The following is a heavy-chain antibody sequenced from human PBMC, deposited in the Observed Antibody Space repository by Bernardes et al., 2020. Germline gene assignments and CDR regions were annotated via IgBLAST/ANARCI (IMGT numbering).Heavy chain of an antibody. V-gene: IGHV3-23*01. CDR2: IFASGGGT. Sequence: GGSLRLSCAASGFTFSNYAMTWVRQAPGKGLEWVSAIFASGGGTSYADSVKGRFTIFRDNSKNTLYLQMNSLRVEDTAVYYCAKNYYDSSGHYSWYFDLWGRGTLVTVSS. D-gene: IGHD3-22*01. CDR1: GFTFSNYA. J-gene: IGHJ2*01. CDR3: AKNYYDSSGHYSWYFDL.